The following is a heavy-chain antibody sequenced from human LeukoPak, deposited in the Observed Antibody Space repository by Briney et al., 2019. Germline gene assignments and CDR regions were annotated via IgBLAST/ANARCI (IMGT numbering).Heavy chain of an antibody. Sequence: GGSLRLSCAASRFTFSFYWMDWVRHAPGKGVVWVSRINSDGTSTTYADFVKGRLTISRDNAKNTLYLQMSSLRAEDTAVYYCARPRGSNDAFDIWGQGTMVTVSS. J-gene: IGHJ3*02. D-gene: IGHD3-10*01. V-gene: IGHV3-74*01. CDR3: ARPRGSNDAFDI. CDR1: RFTFSFYW. CDR2: INSDGTST.